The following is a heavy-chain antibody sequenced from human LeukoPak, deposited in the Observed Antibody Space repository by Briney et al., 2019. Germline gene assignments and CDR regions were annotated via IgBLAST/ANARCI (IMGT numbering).Heavy chain of an antibody. Sequence: SETLSLTCAVSGGSISSRNWWSWVRQPPGKGLEWIGEIYHSGSTNYNPSLKSRVTISVDKSKNQFSLKLSSVTAADTAVYYCASLSGTTVTTYFDYWGQGTLVTVSS. D-gene: IGHD4-17*01. CDR2: IYHSGST. J-gene: IGHJ4*02. CDR1: GGSISSRNW. V-gene: IGHV4-4*02. CDR3: ASLSGTTVTTYFDY.